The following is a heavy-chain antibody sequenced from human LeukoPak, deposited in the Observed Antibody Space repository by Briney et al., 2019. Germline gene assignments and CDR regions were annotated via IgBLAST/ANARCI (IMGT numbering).Heavy chain of an antibody. CDR1: GYTFMNYF. D-gene: IGHD1-26*01. V-gene: IGHV1-46*01. Sequence: GASVKVSCKTSGYTFMNYFIHWVRQAPGQGLEWMGVINPNDGSTNYAQKFQGRVTMTRDTSTSTLYMELSSLRSDDTAVYYCASNYSDTYFGSFDIWGQGTMVTVSS. CDR2: INPNDGST. J-gene: IGHJ3*02. CDR3: ASNYSDTYFGSFDI.